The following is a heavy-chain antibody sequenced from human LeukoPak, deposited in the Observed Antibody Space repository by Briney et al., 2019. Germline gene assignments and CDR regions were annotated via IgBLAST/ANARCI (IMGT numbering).Heavy chain of an antibody. CDR3: ARDRYSYGHAVYFDY. J-gene: IGHJ4*02. Sequence: ASVKVSCKASGYTFTGYYMHWVRQAPGQGLEWMGWINTNTGNPTYAQGFTGRFVFSLDTSVSTAYLQISSLKAEDTAVHYCARDRYSYGHAVYFDYWGQGTLVTVSS. D-gene: IGHD5-18*01. CDR1: GYTFTGYY. CDR2: INTNTGNP. V-gene: IGHV7-4-1*02.